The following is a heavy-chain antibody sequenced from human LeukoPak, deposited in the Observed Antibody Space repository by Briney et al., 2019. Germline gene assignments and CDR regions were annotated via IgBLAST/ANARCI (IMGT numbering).Heavy chain of an antibody. V-gene: IGHV5-51*01. Sequence: GESLKISCNGSGYSFTSYWIGWVRQMPGKGLEWMGIIYPGDSDTRYSPSFQGQVTISADKSISTAYLQWSSLKASDTAMYYCARGVGSRYYYYYYMDVWGKGTTVTVSS. CDR3: ARGVGSRYYYYYYMDV. CDR1: GYSFTSYW. CDR2: IYPGDSDT. D-gene: IGHD1-26*01. J-gene: IGHJ6*03.